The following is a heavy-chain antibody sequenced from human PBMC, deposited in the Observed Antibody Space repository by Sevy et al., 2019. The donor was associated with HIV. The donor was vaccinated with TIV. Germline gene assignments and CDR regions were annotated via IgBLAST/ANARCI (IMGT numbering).Heavy chain of an antibody. D-gene: IGHD4-4*01. V-gene: IGHV3-33*01. CDR3: AREERSVTTTSFDY. J-gene: IGHJ4*02. Sequence: GGSLRLSCAASGFTFSDYGMHWVRQAPGKGLEWVAVIWSDGSNKYYGNSVKGRFTISRDSSKNTQFLQMNSLRVDDTAVYYCAREERSVTTTSFDYWGQGALVTVSS. CDR1: GFTFSDYG. CDR2: IWSDGSNK.